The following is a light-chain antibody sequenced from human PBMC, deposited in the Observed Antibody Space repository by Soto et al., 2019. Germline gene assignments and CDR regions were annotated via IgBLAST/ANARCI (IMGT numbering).Light chain of an antibody. V-gene: IGKV1-33*01. CDR1: QTISSW. J-gene: IGKJ1*01. CDR3: QQYHNLPPT. Sequence: DIQMTQSPSTLSGSLGDRVTITCRASQTISSWLAWYQQKPGKAPKLLIYHASNLETGVPSRFSGSGSGTDFTLTISSLQPEDIATYYCQQYHNLPPTFGQGTKVDIK. CDR2: HAS.